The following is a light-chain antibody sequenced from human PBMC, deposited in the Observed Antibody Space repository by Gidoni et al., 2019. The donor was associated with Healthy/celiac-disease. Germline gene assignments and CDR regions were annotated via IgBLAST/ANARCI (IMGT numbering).Light chain of an antibody. V-gene: IGKV3-20*01. Sequence: EIVLTQSTGTLSVSPGERATLSCRASQSVSRSYLGWYQQKPGQAPLLLIYGAYSRAHGIPDRFSGRGLRTDFTLTISRLEPEDFAVYYCQQYGSSPVSFXXXTKLEIK. CDR2: GAY. J-gene: IGKJ2*03. CDR1: QSVSRSY. CDR3: QQYGSSPVS.